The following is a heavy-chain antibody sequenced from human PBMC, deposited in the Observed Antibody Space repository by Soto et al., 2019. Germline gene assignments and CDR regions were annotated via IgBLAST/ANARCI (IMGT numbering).Heavy chain of an antibody. CDR2: IIPIPGTA. CDR1: GGTFGSYA. Sequence: QVQLVQSGAEVKKPGSSVKVSCKTSGGTFGSYAISWVRQAPGQGLEWMGGIIPIPGTANYAQKFQGRVTIAADESTSTAYMELGSLRSEDTAVYYCARSQGSSTSLEIYYYYYYGMDVWGQGTMVTVSS. V-gene: IGHV1-69*01. J-gene: IGHJ6*02. D-gene: IGHD2-2*01. CDR3: ARSQGSSTSLEIYYYYYYGMDV.